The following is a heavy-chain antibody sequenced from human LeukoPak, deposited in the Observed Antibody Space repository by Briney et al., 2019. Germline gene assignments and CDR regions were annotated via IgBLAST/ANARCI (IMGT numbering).Heavy chain of an antibody. Sequence: ASVKVSCKASGYAFTGYYMHWVRQAPGQGLEWMVWINPNSGDTNYAQKFQGRVTVTRDTSISTAYMELSWLRSGDTAVYYCARVGSSGWYVHPTLDYWGQGTLVTVSS. J-gene: IGHJ4*02. CDR1: GYAFTGYY. D-gene: IGHD6-19*01. V-gene: IGHV1-2*02. CDR2: INPNSGDT. CDR3: ARVGSSGWYVHPTLDY.